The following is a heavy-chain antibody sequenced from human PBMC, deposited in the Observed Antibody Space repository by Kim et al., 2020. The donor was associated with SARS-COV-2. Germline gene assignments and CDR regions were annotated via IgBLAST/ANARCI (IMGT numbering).Heavy chain of an antibody. CDR3: AREDKEELLWFGELNSYFDY. Sequence: SETLSLTCAVYGGSFSGYYWSWIRQPPGKGLEWIGEINHSGSTNYNPSLKSRVTISVDTSKNQFSLKLNSVTAADTAVYYCAREDKEELLWFGELNSYFDYWGQGTLVTVSS. D-gene: IGHD3-10*01. V-gene: IGHV4-34*01. CDR2: INHSGST. J-gene: IGHJ4*02. CDR1: GGSFSGYY.